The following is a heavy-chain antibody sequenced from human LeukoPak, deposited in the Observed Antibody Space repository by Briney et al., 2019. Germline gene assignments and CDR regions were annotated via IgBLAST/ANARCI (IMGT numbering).Heavy chain of an antibody. Sequence: SETLSLTCAVYGGSFSGSDWSWIRQPPGKGLEWVGEINDSGSTNYSPSLKRRITTSVDTSKNQFSLKRSSVTAADTAVYYWAGHVGYSSSWSPRRLTNWFDPWGEGTLVTVSS. J-gene: IGHJ5*02. D-gene: IGHD6-13*01. CDR1: GGSFSGSD. V-gene: IGHV4-34*01. CDR2: INDSGST. CDR3: AGHVGYSSSWSPRRLTNWFDP.